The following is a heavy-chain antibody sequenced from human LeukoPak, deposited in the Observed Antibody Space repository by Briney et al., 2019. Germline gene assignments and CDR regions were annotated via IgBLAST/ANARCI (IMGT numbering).Heavy chain of an antibody. CDR3: ARGKNGYGEIIDY. D-gene: IGHD4-17*01. V-gene: IGHV3-53*01. CDR2: IYSGGST. CDR1: GFTVSSNY. J-gene: IGHJ4*02. Sequence: GGSLRLSCAASGFTVSSNYMSWVRQAPGKGLEWVSVIYSGGSTYYADSVKSRFTISRDNSKNTLYLQMNSLRAEDTAVYYCARGKNGYGEIIDYWGQGTLVTVSS.